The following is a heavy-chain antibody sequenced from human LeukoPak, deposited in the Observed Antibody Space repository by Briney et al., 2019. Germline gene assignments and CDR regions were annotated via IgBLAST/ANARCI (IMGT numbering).Heavy chain of an antibody. CDR3: ARDRSSSWYFDY. CDR2: ISSSSSYI. J-gene: IGHJ4*02. D-gene: IGHD6-13*01. CDR1: GFTFSSYS. V-gene: IGHV3-21*01. Sequence: GGSLRLSCAASGFTFSSYSMNWVRQAPGKGLEWVSSISSSSSYIYYADSVKGRFTISRDNDKNSLYLQMNSLRAEDTAVYYCARDRSSSWYFDYWGQGTLVTVSS.